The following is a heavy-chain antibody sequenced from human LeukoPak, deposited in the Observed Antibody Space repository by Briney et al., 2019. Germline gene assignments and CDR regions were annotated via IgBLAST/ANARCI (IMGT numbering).Heavy chain of an antibody. CDR2: ISSSSSYI. V-gene: IGHV3-21*01. D-gene: IGHD2-2*01. CDR3: ATTVFGKLGYCSSTSCYVPGDYMDV. J-gene: IGHJ6*03. Sequence: GGSLRLSCAASGFTFSSYSMNWVRQAPGKGLEWVSSISSSSSYIYYADSVKGRFTISRDNAKTSLYLQMNSLRAEDTAVYYCATTVFGKLGYCSSTSCYVPGDYMDVWGKGTTVTVSS. CDR1: GFTFSSYS.